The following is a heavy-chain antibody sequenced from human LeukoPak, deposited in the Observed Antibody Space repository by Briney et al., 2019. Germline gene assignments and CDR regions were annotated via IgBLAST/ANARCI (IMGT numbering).Heavy chain of an antibody. CDR3: ARWFCSGGSCYHDY. CDR2: IRDSSAYM. D-gene: IGHD2-15*01. Sequence: GGSLRLSCAASGFTFSGYSMNWVRQAAGKGLEWDSSIRDSSAYMFYADSVKGRFTISRDNAKNSLYQQMSSLRADDTAVYYCARWFCSGGSCYHDYWGQGTPVTVSS. CDR1: GFTFSGYS. V-gene: IGHV3-21*01. J-gene: IGHJ4*02.